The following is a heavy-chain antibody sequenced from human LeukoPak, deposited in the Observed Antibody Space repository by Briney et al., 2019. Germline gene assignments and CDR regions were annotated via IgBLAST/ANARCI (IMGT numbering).Heavy chain of an antibody. CDR3: ARLQRITMAGPDYWYFDL. V-gene: IGHV4-61*01. J-gene: IGHJ2*01. Sequence: PSETLSLTCTVSGGSISSSSYYWSWIRQPPEKGLEWIGYIYYSGSTNYNPSLKSRVTISVDTSKTQFSLKMNSVTAADTAVYYCARLQRITMAGPDYWYFDLWGRGTLVTVSS. CDR2: IYYSGST. CDR1: GGSISSSSYY. D-gene: IGHD3-10*01.